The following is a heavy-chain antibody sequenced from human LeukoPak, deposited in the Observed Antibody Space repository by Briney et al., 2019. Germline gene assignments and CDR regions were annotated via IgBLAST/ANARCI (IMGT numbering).Heavy chain of an antibody. Sequence: GGSLRLSCAGSGFTFSSYAMSWVRQAPGKGLEWVSGISGRGGTTYYADSVKGRFTISRDNSENTVYFQMNSLRAEDTALYYCARDLYCSGGTCYRAFDIWGQGTMVTVSS. CDR1: GFTFSSYA. CDR3: ARDLYCSGGTCYRAFDI. D-gene: IGHD2-15*01. CDR2: ISGRGGTT. V-gene: IGHV3-23*01. J-gene: IGHJ3*02.